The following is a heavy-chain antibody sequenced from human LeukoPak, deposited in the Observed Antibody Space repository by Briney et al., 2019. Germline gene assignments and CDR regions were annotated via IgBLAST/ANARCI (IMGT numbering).Heavy chain of an antibody. V-gene: IGHV1-18*01. CDR3: ARVPYDSSGYYLYYFDY. Sequence: ASVKVSCKASGCTFTSYGISWVRQAPGQGLEWMGWISAYNGNTNYAQKLQGRVTMTTDTSTSTAYMELRSLRSDDTAVYYCARVPYDSSGYYLYYFDYWGQGTLVTVSS. D-gene: IGHD3-22*01. CDR2: ISAYNGNT. J-gene: IGHJ4*02. CDR1: GCTFTSYG.